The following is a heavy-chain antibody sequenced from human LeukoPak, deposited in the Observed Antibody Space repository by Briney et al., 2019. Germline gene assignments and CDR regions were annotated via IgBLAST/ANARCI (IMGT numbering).Heavy chain of an antibody. V-gene: IGHV3-33*01. Sequence: GRSLRLSCAASGFTFSSYGMHWVRQAPGKGLEWVAVIWYDGSNKYHADSVKGRFTISRDNSKNTLYLQMNSLRAEDTAVYYCAADTVVVPAAPWGQGTLVTVSS. J-gene: IGHJ5*02. CDR1: GFTFSSYG. D-gene: IGHD2-2*01. CDR2: IWYDGSNK. CDR3: AADTVVVPAAP.